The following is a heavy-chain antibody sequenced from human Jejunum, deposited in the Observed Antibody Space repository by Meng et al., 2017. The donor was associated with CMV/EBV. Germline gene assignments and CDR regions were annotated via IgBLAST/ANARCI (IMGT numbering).Heavy chain of an antibody. CDR3: ARENYHVSNGYYGGVDY. V-gene: IGHV3-11*01. J-gene: IGHJ4*02. D-gene: IGHD3-22*01. Sequence: FRDYYMSWIRQAPGKGLEWVSFITAGGDSIYYADSVKGRFTISRDNAKNSLYLQMNSLRAEDTAMYYCARENYHVSNGYYGGVDYWGQGTLVTVSS. CDR2: ITAGGDSI. CDR1: FRDYY.